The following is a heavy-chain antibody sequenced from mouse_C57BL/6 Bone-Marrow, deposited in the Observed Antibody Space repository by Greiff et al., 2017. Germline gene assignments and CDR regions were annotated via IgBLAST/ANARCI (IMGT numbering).Heavy chain of an antibody. CDR2: INPYNGGT. D-gene: IGHD2-1*01. J-gene: IGHJ2*01. CDR3: ARSARGNDY. Sequence: EVQLQQSGPVLVKPGASVKMSCKASGYTFTDYYMNWVKQSHGKSLEWIGVINPYNGGTSYNQKFKGKATLTVDKSSSTAYMELNSLTSEDSAVYYCARSARGNDYWGQGTTLTVSS. V-gene: IGHV1-19*01. CDR1: GYTFTDYY.